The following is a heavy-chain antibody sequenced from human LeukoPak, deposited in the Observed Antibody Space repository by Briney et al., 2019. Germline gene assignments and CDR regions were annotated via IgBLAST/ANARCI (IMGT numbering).Heavy chain of an antibody. CDR1: GLPLYHCR. V-gene: IGHV3-20*01. CDR3: ARAVPPTRSSSSGPHFWDY. CDR2: INWSGGSA. D-gene: IGHD6-6*01. J-gene: IGHJ4*02. Sequence: GGPLTLPCAVSGLPLYHCRVSWLRHARGRALEWVSGINWSGGSAGYADSVKGRFTISRDNAKNPLYLQMNSLRAEDTALYHCARAVPPTRSSSSGPHFWDYWRQGTLLGVCS.